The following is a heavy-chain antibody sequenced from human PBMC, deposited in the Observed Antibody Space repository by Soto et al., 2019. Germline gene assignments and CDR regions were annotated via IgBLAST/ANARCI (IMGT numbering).Heavy chain of an antibody. CDR3: ARVRWPTTVVTPGYFDY. V-gene: IGHV3-7*01. D-gene: IGHD4-17*01. CDR1: GFTWSLHW. Sequence: AGSLRLSCAGFGFTWSLHWMSWARQAQGKGLEWVANIKKDGSEKYYVDSVKGRFTISRDNAKNSLYLQMNSLRAEDTAVYYCARVRWPTTVVTPGYFDYWGQGTLVTVSS. J-gene: IGHJ4*02. CDR2: IKKDGSEK.